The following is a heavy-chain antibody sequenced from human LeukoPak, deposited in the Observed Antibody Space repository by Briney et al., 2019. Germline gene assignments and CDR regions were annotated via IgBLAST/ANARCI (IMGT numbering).Heavy chain of an antibody. D-gene: IGHD5-18*01. CDR3: ARGRGYSYGLDY. V-gene: IGHV5-51*01. CDR1: GYMFIDYW. CDR2: IFPGDSET. J-gene: IGHJ4*02. Sequence: GESLKISCKGSGYMFIDYWIAWVRQMPGKGLEWTGIIFPGDSETRYSPSFQGQVTISADKSISTAYLQWSSLKASDTAMYYCARGRGYSYGLDYWGQGTLVTVSS.